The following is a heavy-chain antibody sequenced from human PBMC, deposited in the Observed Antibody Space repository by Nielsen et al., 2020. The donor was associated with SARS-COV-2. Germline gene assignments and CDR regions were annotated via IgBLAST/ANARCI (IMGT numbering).Heavy chain of an antibody. V-gene: IGHV3-30*04. Sequence: GESLKISCAASGFTFSSYAMHWVRQAPGKGLEWVAVISYDGSNKYYADSVKGRFTISRDNSKNTLYLQKNSLRAEDTAVYYCAASDGWWLPPSDVWGQGTTVTVSS. D-gene: IGHD2-15*01. CDR2: ISYDGSNK. CDR3: AASDGWWLPPSDV. J-gene: IGHJ6*02. CDR1: GFTFSSYA.